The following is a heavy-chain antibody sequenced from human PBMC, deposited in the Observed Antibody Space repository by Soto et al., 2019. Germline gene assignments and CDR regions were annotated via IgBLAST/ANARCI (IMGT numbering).Heavy chain of an antibody. D-gene: IGHD3-22*01. Sequence: PGGSLRLSCAASGFTFSSYAMSWVRQAPGKGLEWVLAISGTGDSTYYADSVKGRFTISRDNSKNTLYLQINSLRAEDTAVFFCAKDCDSSGYYYRNYWGQGTLVTVSS. CDR2: ISGTGDST. V-gene: IGHV3-23*01. CDR3: AKDCDSSGYYYRNY. CDR1: GFTFSSYA. J-gene: IGHJ4*02.